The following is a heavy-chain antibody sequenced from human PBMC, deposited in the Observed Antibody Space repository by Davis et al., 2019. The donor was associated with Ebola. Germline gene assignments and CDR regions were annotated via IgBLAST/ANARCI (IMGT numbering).Heavy chain of an antibody. CDR2: INRDGSTA. CDR3: ATGRGGYSYALYYFDY. J-gene: IGHJ4*02. V-gene: IGHV3-74*01. CDR1: GFTFSGYW. D-gene: IGHD5-18*01. Sequence: GESLKISCAASGFTFSGYWMHWVRQAPGQGLVWVSRINRDGSTANYADSVKGRFTISRDNGKNTLYLQMNSLRAEDTAVYYCATGRGGYSYALYYFDYWGQGTLVTVSS.